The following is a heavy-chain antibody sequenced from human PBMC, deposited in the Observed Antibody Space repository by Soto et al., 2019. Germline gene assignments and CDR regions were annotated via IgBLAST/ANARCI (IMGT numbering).Heavy chain of an antibody. V-gene: IGHV1-2*02. CDR2: INPDSGGT. CDR1: GYTFTDYY. Sequence: EASVNVSCKASGYTFTDYYIHWVRQAPGQGLEWMGWINPDSGGTDYAQKFQGRVTMTRDTSISTAYMELTRLRFDDTAVYYCARDRDNYGSGSYYGWGQGTLVTVSS. CDR3: ARDRDNYGSGSYYG. D-gene: IGHD3-10*01. J-gene: IGHJ4*02.